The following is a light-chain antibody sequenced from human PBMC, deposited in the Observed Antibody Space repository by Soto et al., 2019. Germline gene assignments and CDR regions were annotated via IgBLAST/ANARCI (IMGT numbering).Light chain of an antibody. Sequence: EIVVTHSPATLSVSQGERATLSCRASQSVSSNLAWYQQKPGQAPRLLIYGASTRATGIPARFSGSGSGTEFTLTISSLQSEDFAVYYCQQYNNWPPITFGQGTRLEIK. J-gene: IGKJ5*01. CDR1: QSVSSN. CDR2: GAS. CDR3: QQYNNWPPIT. V-gene: IGKV3-15*01.